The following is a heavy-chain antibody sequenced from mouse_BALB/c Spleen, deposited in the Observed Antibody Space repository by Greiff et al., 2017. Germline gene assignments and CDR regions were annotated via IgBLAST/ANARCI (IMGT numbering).Heavy chain of an antibody. J-gene: IGHJ3*01. Sequence: EVQVVESGGGLVKPGGSLKLSCAASGFTFSSYAMSWVRQTPEKRLEWVATISSGGSYTYYPDSVKGRFTISRDNAKNTLYLQMSSLRSEDTAMYYCAIITTAAWFAYWGQGTLVTVSA. V-gene: IGHV5-9-3*01. CDR1: GFTFSSYA. D-gene: IGHD1-2*01. CDR2: ISSGGSYT. CDR3: AIITTAAWFAY.